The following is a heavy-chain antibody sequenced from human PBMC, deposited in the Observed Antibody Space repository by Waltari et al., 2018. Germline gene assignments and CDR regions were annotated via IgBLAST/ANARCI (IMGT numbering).Heavy chain of an antibody. CDR1: GGSISSYY. J-gene: IGHJ4*02. CDR2: IYYSGST. CDR3: ARANLLTGLGY. V-gene: IGHV4-59*01. D-gene: IGHD7-27*01. Sequence: QVQLQESGPGLVKPSETLSLTCTVSGGSISSYYWSWIRQPPGKGLEWIGYIYYSGSTNYNPSLKGRVVIAVDTSKNQFALKLSSVTAADTAVYYCARANLLTGLGYWGQGTLVTVSS.